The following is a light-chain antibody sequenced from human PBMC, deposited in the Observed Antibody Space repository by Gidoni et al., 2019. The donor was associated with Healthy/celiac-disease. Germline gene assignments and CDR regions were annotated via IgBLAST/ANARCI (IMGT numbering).Light chain of an antibody. CDR3: QQYYSYLRT. CDR2: AAS. J-gene: IGKJ1*01. V-gene: IGKV1-8*01. Sequence: AIRMTQSPSSFSASIGDRVTITCRASQGISSYLAWYQQKPGKAPKLLIYAASTLQSGVPSRFSGSGSGTDFTLTISCLQSEDFATYYCQQYYSYLRTFGQGTKVEIK. CDR1: QGISSY.